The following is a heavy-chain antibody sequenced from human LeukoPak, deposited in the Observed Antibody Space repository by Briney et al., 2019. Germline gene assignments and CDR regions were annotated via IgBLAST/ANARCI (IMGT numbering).Heavy chain of an antibody. V-gene: IGHV3-53*01. CDR3: ARDGYSYGWRYFDY. Sequence: GGSLRLSCAASGFTVSSNYMSWVRQAPGKGLEWVSVIYSGGSTYYADSVKGRFTTSRDNSKNTLYLQMNSLRAEDTAVYYCARDGYSYGWRYFDYWGQGTLVTVSS. CDR2: IYSGGST. D-gene: IGHD5-18*01. CDR1: GFTVSSNY. J-gene: IGHJ4*02.